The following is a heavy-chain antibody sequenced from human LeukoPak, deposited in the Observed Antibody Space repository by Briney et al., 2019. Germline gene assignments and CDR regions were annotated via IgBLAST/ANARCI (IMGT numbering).Heavy chain of an antibody. D-gene: IGHD5-24*01. V-gene: IGHV1-24*01. CDR2: FDPEYVKT. CDR1: GYALSKSS. CDR3: VSDRSDGGYPESNGYPTFDL. J-gene: IGHJ2*01. Sequence: ASVKVSCKVSGYALSKSSIHWVRQTPGEGFEWMGGFDPEYVKTTYAQKFRGRVTMTEDTSTDTAFMQLINLRSDDTAVYYCVSDRSDGGYPESNGYPTFDLWGRGTLVTVSS.